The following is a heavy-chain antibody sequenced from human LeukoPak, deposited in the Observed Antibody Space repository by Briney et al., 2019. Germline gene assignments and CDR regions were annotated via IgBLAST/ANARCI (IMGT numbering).Heavy chain of an antibody. CDR1: GFTFSNAW. Sequence: GGSLRLSCAASGFTFSNAWMSWVRQAPGKGLEWVGRIKSKTDGGTTDYAAPVKGRFTISRDDSKNTLYLQMNSLKTEDTAVYYCTTANIVVVVAAGDYWGQGTLVPVSS. J-gene: IGHJ4*02. V-gene: IGHV3-15*01. CDR2: IKSKTDGGTT. CDR3: TTANIVVVVAAGDY. D-gene: IGHD2-15*01.